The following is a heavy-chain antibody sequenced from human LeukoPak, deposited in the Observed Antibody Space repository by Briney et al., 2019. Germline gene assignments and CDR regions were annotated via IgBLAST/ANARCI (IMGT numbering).Heavy chain of an antibody. V-gene: IGHV4-34*01. CDR2: IYHSGST. CDR3: AGGNFDWFTHGCNYYLDV. D-gene: IGHD3-9*01. CDR1: GGSFSGYY. Sequence: SETLSLTCAVYGGSFSGYYWSWIRQPPGKGLEWIGEIYHSGSTNYNPSPKSRVTTTVDKSKNQISLKLSSVTAADTAVYYCAGGNFDWFTHGCNYYLDVWGKGTTVTISS. J-gene: IGHJ6*04.